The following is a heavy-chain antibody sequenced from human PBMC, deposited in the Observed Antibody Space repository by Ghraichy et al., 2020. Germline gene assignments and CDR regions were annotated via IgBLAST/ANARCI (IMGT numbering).Heavy chain of an antibody. Sequence: ASVKVSCKASGYTFTSYDINWVRQATGQGLEWMGWMNPNSGNTGYAQKFQGRVTMTRNTSISTAYMELSSLRSEDTAVYYCARGRGLLLRHNYGMDVWGQGTTVTVSS. CDR1: GYTFTSYD. CDR2: MNPNSGNT. CDR3: ARGRGLLLRHNYGMDV. J-gene: IGHJ6*02. V-gene: IGHV1-8*01. D-gene: IGHD3-22*01.